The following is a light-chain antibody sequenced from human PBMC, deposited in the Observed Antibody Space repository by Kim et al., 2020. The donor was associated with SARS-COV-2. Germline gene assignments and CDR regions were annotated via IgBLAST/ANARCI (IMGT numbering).Light chain of an antibody. CDR1: QSIGTW. Sequence: ASVGDRVTIPCRASQSIGTWLVWYQQKPGKAPKLLIYKASNLESGVPSRFSGSGAETVFTLTIDSLQPDDFATYYCQQYKSNSPYTFGQGTKLEI. CDR3: QQYKSNSPYT. J-gene: IGKJ2*01. V-gene: IGKV1-5*03. CDR2: KAS.